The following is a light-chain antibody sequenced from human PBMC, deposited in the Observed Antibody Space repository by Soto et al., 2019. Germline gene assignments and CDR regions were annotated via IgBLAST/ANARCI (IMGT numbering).Light chain of an antibody. CDR3: QQYNSYWT. CDR1: QSINIW. CDR2: DVS. V-gene: IGKV1-5*01. J-gene: IGKJ1*01. Sequence: DIQMTQSPSTLSASLGDRVTITCRASQSINIWLAWFQQKPGKAPKLLISDVSSLESGVPSRFSGSGFGTEFTLTISSLQPDDVATYYCQQYNSYWTFGQGTKWISN.